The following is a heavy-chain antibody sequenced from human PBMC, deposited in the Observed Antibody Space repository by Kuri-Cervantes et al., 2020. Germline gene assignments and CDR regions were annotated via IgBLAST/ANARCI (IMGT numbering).Heavy chain of an antibody. V-gene: IGHV3-9*01. CDR3: ARERMILKGDAFDI. D-gene: IGHD3/OR15-3a*01. Sequence: GGSLRLSCAASGFRFDDYAMHWVRQAPGKGLEWVSVISWNSDSIGYAGSVRGRSSISRDNAKNCLYLQMNSLRAEDTAVYYCARERMILKGDAFDIWGQGTMVTVSS. CDR2: ISWNSDSI. J-gene: IGHJ3*02. CDR1: GFRFDDYA.